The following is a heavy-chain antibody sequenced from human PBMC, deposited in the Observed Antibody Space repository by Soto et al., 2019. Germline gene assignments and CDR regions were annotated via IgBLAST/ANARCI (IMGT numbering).Heavy chain of an antibody. CDR3: ARGHCSSTTCYKAGFDP. CDR1: GYTFTSYW. Sequence: PGESLKISCKASGYTFTSYWIGWVRQMPGKGLEWMGIIYPGDSDSRYSLSFQGRATISVDRSISTAYLQWSSLKASDTALYYCARGHCSSTTCYKAGFDPWGQGTLVTVS. D-gene: IGHD2-2*02. CDR2: IYPGDSDS. J-gene: IGHJ5*02. V-gene: IGHV5-51*01.